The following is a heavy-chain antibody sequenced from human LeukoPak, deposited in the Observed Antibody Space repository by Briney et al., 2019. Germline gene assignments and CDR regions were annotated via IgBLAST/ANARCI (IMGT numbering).Heavy chain of an antibody. J-gene: IGHJ5*02. V-gene: IGHV3-30-3*01. CDR1: GFTFSSYA. CDR2: ISYDGSNK. D-gene: IGHD3-3*01. Sequence: GGSLRLSCAASGFTFSSYAMHWVRQAPGKGLEWVAVISYDGSNKYYADSVKGRFTISRDNSKNTLYLQMNSLRAEDTAVYYCARVVIGVVTLNWFDPWGQGTLVTVSS. CDR3: ARVVIGVVTLNWFDP.